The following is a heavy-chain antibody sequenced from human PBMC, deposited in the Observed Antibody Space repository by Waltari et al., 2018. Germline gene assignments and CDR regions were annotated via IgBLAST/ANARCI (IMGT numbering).Heavy chain of an antibody. J-gene: IGHJ2*01. V-gene: IGHV4-38-2*01. CDR3: ASEWEKEGFGKYFDL. Sequence: QVQLQESGPGLVKPSETLSLTCAVSGYSISSGYYWGWIRQPPGKGLEWVGRSHHSGGTDYNPSLKSRVTISVDTSKNQFSLKLSSVTAADTAVYYCASEWEKEGFGKYFDLWGRGTLVTVSS. D-gene: IGHD1-26*01. CDR1: GYSISSGYY. CDR2: SHHSGGT.